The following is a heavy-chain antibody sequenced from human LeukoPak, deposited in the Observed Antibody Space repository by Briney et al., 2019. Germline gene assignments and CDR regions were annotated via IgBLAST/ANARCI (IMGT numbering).Heavy chain of an antibody. CDR2: INPSGGST. CDR1: GDTLTSYY. Sequence: ASVKVSCKTTGDTLTSYYVHWVRQAPGQGLEWMGIINPSGGSTNYVQKFQGRVTMTRDTSAGTVYMELSSLRSEDTAVYYCARVLYGDFPWFDPWGQGTLVTVSS. D-gene: IGHD4-17*01. V-gene: IGHV1-46*01. J-gene: IGHJ5*02. CDR3: ARVLYGDFPWFDP.